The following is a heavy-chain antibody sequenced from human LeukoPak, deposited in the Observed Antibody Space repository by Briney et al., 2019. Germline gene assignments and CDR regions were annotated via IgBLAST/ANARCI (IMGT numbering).Heavy chain of an antibody. CDR2: ISSSSSYI. CDR1: GFTFSSYS. CDR3: ASLTGIAADERPENKN. V-gene: IGHV3-21*01. J-gene: IGHJ4*02. D-gene: IGHD6-13*01. Sequence: GGSLRLSCAASGFTFSSYSMNWVRQAPGKGPEWVSSISSSSSYIYYADSVKGRFTISRDNAKNSLYLQMNSLRAEDTAVYYCASLTGIAADERPENKNWGQGTLVTVSS.